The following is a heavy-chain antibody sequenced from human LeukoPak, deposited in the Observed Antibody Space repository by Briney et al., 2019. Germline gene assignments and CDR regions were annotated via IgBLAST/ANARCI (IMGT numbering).Heavy chain of an antibody. CDR1: GYTFTSYG. CDR3: AREYGSGSYLAYYYYYYIDV. J-gene: IGHJ6*03. CDR2: ISAYNGNT. V-gene: IGHV1-18*01. Sequence: ASVKVSCKASGYTFTSYGISWVRQAPGQGLEWMGWISAYNGNTNYAQKLQGRVTMTTDTSTSTAYMELRSLRSDDTAVYYCAREYGSGSYLAYYYYYYIDVWGKGTTVTVSS. D-gene: IGHD3-10*01.